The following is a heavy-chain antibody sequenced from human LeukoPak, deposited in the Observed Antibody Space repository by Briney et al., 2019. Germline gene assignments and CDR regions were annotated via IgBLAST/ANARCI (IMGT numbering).Heavy chain of an antibody. CDR1: GFTFGDYA. CDR2: IRSKAYGGTT. D-gene: IGHD3-16*01. CDR3: TRAGGGSYYYYYMDV. Sequence: PGRSLRLSCTASGFTFGDYAMSWVRQAPGKGLEWVGFIRSKAYGGTTEYAASVKGRFTISRDDSKSIAYLQMNSLKTEDTAVYYCTRAGGGSYYYYYMDVWSKGTTVTVSS. J-gene: IGHJ6*03. V-gene: IGHV3-49*04.